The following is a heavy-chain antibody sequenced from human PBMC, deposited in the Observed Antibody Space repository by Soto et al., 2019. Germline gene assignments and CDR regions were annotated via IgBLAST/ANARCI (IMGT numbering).Heavy chain of an antibody. CDR3: ARESRETDYYYGMDV. J-gene: IGHJ6*02. V-gene: IGHV3-48*02. Sequence: GGSLRLSCAASGFTFSSYSMNWVRQAPGKGLEWVSYISSSSSTIYYADSVKGRFTISRDNAKNSLYLQMNSLRDEDTAVYYCARESRETDYYYGMDVWGQGTTVTVSS. CDR2: ISSSSSTI. CDR1: GFTFSSYS.